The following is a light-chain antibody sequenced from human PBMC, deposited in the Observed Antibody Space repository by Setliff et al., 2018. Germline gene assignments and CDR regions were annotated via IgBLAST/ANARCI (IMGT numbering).Light chain of an antibody. Sequence: QSALTQPASVSGSPGQSITISCTGTYSDVGKYNLVSWYQQHPGKAPKLILYDFTTRPSGVSDRFSGSKSDNTASLTISGLQAEDEADYYCCSYAGSSTVVFGGGTKVTVL. CDR3: CSYAGSSTVV. J-gene: IGLJ1*01. CDR1: YSDVGKYNL. V-gene: IGLV2-23*02. CDR2: DFT.